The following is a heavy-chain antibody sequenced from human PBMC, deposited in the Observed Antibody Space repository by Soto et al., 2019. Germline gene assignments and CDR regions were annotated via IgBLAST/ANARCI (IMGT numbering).Heavy chain of an antibody. Sequence: ASVKVSCKASGYTFTGYYMHWVRQAPGQGLEWMGWINPNSGGTNYAQKFQGWVAMTRDTSISTAYMELSRLRSDDTAVYYCARDRGLGYCSSTSCVTSYYYYYGMDVWGQGTTVTVSS. V-gene: IGHV1-2*04. J-gene: IGHJ6*02. CDR3: ARDRGLGYCSSTSCVTSYYYYYGMDV. CDR1: GYTFTGYY. D-gene: IGHD2-2*01. CDR2: INPNSGGT.